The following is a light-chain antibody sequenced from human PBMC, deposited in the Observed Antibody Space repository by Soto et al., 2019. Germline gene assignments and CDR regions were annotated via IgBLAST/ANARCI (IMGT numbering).Light chain of an antibody. CDR3: QQYGSSPWT. Sequence: EIVLTQSPGTLSLSPGERATLSCRASQNVDSNYLAWYQQKPGQAPRLLIYGASSRDTGIPDRFSGSGSGTDFTLTISRLEPEDFAVYYCQQYGSSPWTFGQGTKVDIK. CDR1: QNVDSNY. CDR2: GAS. J-gene: IGKJ1*01. V-gene: IGKV3-20*01.